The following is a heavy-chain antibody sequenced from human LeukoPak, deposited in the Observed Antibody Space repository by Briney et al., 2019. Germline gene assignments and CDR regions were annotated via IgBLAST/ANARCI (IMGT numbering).Heavy chain of an antibody. J-gene: IGHJ4*02. CDR1: GFTFSDYF. D-gene: IGHD2-21*02. CDR3: ARIRYCGGDCYSSYFDY. Sequence: GGSLRLSCAASGFTFSDYFMTWIRQAPGKGLEWVSYISSSGYTIYYADSVKGRFTISRDNAKNSLYLQMNSLRAEDTAVYYCARIRYCGGDCYSSYFDYWGQGTLVTVSS. CDR2: ISSSGYTI. V-gene: IGHV3-11*01.